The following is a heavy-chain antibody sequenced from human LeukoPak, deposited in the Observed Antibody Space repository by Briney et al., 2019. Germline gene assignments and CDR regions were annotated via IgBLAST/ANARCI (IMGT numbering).Heavy chain of an antibody. V-gene: IGHV1-46*01. D-gene: IGHD2-21*01. CDR3: ARDQARLYCAGSTCPPGY. CDR2: INPYGGDT. Sequence: GASVKVSCKASGYTFTSYAMNWVRQAPGQGLEWMGIINPYGGDTNYTQKFQGRVTMTRDTSTNTVYMELSSLRSADTAVYYCARDQARLYCAGSTCPPGYWGQGTLVTVSS. CDR1: GYTFTSYA. J-gene: IGHJ4*02.